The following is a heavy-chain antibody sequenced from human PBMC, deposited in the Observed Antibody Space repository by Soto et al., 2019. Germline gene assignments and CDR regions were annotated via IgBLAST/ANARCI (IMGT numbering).Heavy chain of an antibody. Sequence: XGTWSLPCIVCGGSLPTYRWSWSRQFPGKGLEWIAYTSSAGTTNYNPSLQSRVTISLETSHNQLTLKWTSMSEADTAVLYCARDMRAGFTHYFDPWGQGTLVTVSS. D-gene: IGHD1-26*01. CDR2: TSSAGTT. CDR3: ARDMRAGFTHYFDP. V-gene: IGHV4-59*13. CDR1: GGSLPTYR. J-gene: IGHJ5*02.